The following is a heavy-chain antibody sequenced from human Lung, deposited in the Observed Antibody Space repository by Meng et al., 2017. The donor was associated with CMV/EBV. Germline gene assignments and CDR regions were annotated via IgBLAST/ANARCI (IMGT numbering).Heavy chain of an antibody. CDR2: ISYDGSNK. CDR3: ARDHFVVVVAATPWFDP. Sequence: FTFGSDAMHGVRQDPGKGLEWVAVISYDGSNKYYADSVKGGVTISRDNSKNTLYLQMSSLRAEDTAVYYCARDHFVVVVAATPWFDPWGQGTLVTVSS. J-gene: IGHJ5*02. CDR1: FTFGSDA. V-gene: IGHV3-30-3*01. D-gene: IGHD2-15*01.